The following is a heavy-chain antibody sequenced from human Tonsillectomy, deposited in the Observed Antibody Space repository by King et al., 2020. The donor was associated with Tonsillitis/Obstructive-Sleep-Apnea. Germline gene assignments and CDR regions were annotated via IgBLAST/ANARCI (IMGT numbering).Heavy chain of an antibody. CDR1: GFTFSSYA. J-gene: IGHJ4*02. CDR2: ISGSGGST. D-gene: IGHD3-3*01. Sequence: VQLVESGGGLVQPGGSLRLSCAASGFTFSSYAMSWVRQAPGKGLEWVSAISGSGGSTYYADSVKGRFTISRDNSKNTLYLQMNSLRAEDTAVYYCAKENRGYYEFWSGHPYFNYWGQGTLFTVST. V-gene: IGHV3-23*04. CDR3: AKENRGYYEFWSGHPYFNY.